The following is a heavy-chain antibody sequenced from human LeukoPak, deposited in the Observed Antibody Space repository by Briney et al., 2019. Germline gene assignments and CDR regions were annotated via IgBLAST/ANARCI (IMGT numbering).Heavy chain of an antibody. CDR2: VIPMFATA. CDR3: ARGLHGDYGYFDY. Sequence: ASVKVSCKASGGTFSSYAISWVRQAPGQGLECMGGVIPMFATANYAPKFQDRVTITADESTSTAYMELRSLRSEDTAVYHCARGLHGDYGYFDYWGQGTLVTVSS. V-gene: IGHV1-69*13. D-gene: IGHD4-17*01. J-gene: IGHJ4*02. CDR1: GGTFSSYA.